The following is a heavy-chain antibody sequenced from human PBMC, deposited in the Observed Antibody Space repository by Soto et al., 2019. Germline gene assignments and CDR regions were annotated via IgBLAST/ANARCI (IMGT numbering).Heavy chain of an antibody. CDR3: ARELVVVVPAAILNWFDP. CDR2: ISAYNGNT. CDR1: GYTFTSYG. D-gene: IGHD2-2*01. V-gene: IGHV1-18*01. Sequence: GASVKVSCKASGYTFTSYGISWVRQAPGQGLEWMGWISAYNGNTNYAQKLQGRVTMTTDTSTSTAYMELRSLRSDDAAVYYCARELVVVVPAAILNWFDPWGQGTLVTVSS. J-gene: IGHJ5*02.